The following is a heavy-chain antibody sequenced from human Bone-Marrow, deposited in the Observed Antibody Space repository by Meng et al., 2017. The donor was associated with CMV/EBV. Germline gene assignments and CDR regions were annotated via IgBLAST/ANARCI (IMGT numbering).Heavy chain of an antibody. Sequence: GGSLRLSCAASGFTFDDYGMSWVRQAPGKGLEWVSGINWNGGSTGYADSVKGRFTISRDNAKNSLYLQMNSLRAEDTAMYYCARDLDIVVVPAAISYYYYYGMDVWGQGTTVTVSS. CDR2: INWNGGST. D-gene: IGHD2-2*02. CDR3: ARDLDIVVVPAAISYYYYYGMDV. V-gene: IGHV3-20*04. CDR1: GFTFDDYG. J-gene: IGHJ6*02.